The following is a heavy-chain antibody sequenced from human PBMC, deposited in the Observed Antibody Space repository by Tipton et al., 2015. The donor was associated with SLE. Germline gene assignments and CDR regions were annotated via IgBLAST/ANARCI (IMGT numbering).Heavy chain of an antibody. D-gene: IGHD1-26*01. Sequence: TLSLTCTVSGGSISRGSYYWGWIRQSAEKGLEWIGHIYTSGTTNYNPSLKSRVTMSLDTSKNQFSLKLSSVTATDTAVYYCAREGVGSAFFDYWGQGTLVAVSS. J-gene: IGHJ4*02. V-gene: IGHV4-61*09. CDR1: GGSISRGSYY. CDR3: AREGVGSAFFDY. CDR2: IYTSGTT.